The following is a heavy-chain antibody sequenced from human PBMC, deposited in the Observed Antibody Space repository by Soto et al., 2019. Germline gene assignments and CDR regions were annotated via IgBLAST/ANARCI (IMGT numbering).Heavy chain of an antibody. D-gene: IGHD6-19*01. CDR2: IYWDDDK. CDR1: GFSLSTSGVG. J-gene: IGHJ5*02. V-gene: IGHV2-5*02. CDR3: ARFQLGQWGCRTLCNWFDP. Sequence: QITLKESGPTLVKPTQTLTLTCTFSGFSLSTSGVGVGWIRQPPGKALEWLALIYWDDDKRYSPSLKSRLTITKDTSKNQVVLTMTNMDPVDTATYYCARFQLGQWGCRTLCNWFDPWGQGTLVTVSS.